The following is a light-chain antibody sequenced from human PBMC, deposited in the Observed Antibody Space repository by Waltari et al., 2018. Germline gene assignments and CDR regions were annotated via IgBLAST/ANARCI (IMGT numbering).Light chain of an antibody. CDR1: QGISSW. Sequence: DSQMTQSPSSVSASVGDRVTITCRASQGISSWLVWYQHKPGKAPRVLISAASNLHSEVPSRFSGSGSGTHFTLTISSLQPEDFGTYYCQQAKSFPLTFGGGTRVEMK. J-gene: IGKJ4*01. CDR2: AAS. CDR3: QQAKSFPLT. V-gene: IGKV1D-12*01.